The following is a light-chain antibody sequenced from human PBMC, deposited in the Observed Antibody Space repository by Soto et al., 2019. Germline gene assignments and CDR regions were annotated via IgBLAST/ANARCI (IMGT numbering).Light chain of an antibody. Sequence: DIQMTQSPSTLSASVGDRVTITCRASQSISSWLAWYQQKPGKAPKLLIYGASSLETGVPSTFSGSGSGTEFTLTISSLQPDDFATYYCQQYSSYSTFGQGTKVEIK. CDR3: QQYSSYST. CDR1: QSISSW. J-gene: IGKJ1*01. V-gene: IGKV1-5*01. CDR2: GAS.